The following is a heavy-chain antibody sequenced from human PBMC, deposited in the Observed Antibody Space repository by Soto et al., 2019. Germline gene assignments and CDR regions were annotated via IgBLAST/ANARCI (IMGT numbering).Heavy chain of an antibody. Sequence: QVQLQESGPGLVKPSQTLSLTCTVSGGSISSGGYYWSWIRQHPGKGLEWIGYIYYSGSTYYNPSLTSRATISVDTSKTQFTLKLSSVTAADTAVYSCAAALGVVTFFDYWGQGTLVTVSS. CDR2: IYYSGST. D-gene: IGHD3-16*01. CDR3: AAALGVVTFFDY. J-gene: IGHJ4*02. CDR1: GGSISSGGYY. V-gene: IGHV4-31*03.